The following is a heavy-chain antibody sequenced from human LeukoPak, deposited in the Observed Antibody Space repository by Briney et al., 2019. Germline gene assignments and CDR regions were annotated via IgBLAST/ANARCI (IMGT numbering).Heavy chain of an antibody. V-gene: IGHV4-59*01. CDR1: GGSISSYY. CDR2: IYYSGST. J-gene: IGHJ6*02. Sequence: SEPLSLTCTVSGGSISSYYWSWIRQPPGKGLEWIGYIYYSGSTNYNPSLKSRVTISVDTSKNQFSLKLSSVTAADTAVYYCARDGEMATPYYYYGMDVWGQGTTVTVSS. CDR3: ARDGEMATPYYYYGMDV. D-gene: IGHD5-24*01.